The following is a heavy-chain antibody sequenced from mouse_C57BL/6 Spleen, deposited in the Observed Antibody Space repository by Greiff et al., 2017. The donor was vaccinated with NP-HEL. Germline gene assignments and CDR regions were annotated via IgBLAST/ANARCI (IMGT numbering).Heavy chain of an antibody. Sequence: EVQLVESGGGLVKPGGSLKLSCAASGFTFSSYAMSWVRQTPEKRLEWVATISDGGSYTYYPDNVKGRFTISRDNAKNNLYLQMSHLKSEDTAMYYCAREPYYGSSPYYYAMDYWGQGTSVTVSS. D-gene: IGHD1-1*01. J-gene: IGHJ4*01. CDR2: ISDGGSYT. CDR3: AREPYYGSSPYYYAMDY. CDR1: GFTFSSYA. V-gene: IGHV5-4*01.